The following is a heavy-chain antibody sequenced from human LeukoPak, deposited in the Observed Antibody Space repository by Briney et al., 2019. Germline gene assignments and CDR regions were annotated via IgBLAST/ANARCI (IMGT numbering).Heavy chain of an antibody. CDR3: TRLYATTRIPFDY. CDR1: GFTFSGST. CDR2: IRNKVNNYAT. D-gene: IGHD1-26*01. Sequence: PGGSLRLSCAASGFTFSGSTMHWVRQASGKGLEWLGRIRNKVNNYATAYAASVKGRFTISRDDSKNTAYLQMNSLKTEDSAVYCCTRLYATTRIPFDYWGQGTLVTVSS. V-gene: IGHV3-73*01. J-gene: IGHJ4*02.